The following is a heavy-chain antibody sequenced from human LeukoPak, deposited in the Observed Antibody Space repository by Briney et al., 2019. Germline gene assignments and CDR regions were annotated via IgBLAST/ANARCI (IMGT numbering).Heavy chain of an antibody. CDR1: GGSISSHY. Sequence: PSETLSLTCTVSGGSISSHYWSWIREPPGKGLEWIGYIYYSGSTNYNPSLKSRVTISVDTSKNQFSLKLSSVTAADTAVYYCARVQVVVVPDAIPVLGAFDIWGQGTMVTVSS. CDR2: IYYSGST. V-gene: IGHV4-59*11. D-gene: IGHD2-2*02. CDR3: ARVQVVVVPDAIPVLGAFDI. J-gene: IGHJ3*02.